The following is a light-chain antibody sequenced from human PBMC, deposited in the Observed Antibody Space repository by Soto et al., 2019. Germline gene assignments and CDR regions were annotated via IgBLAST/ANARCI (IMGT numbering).Light chain of an antibody. J-gene: IGKJ4*02. CDR1: QSVSSS. CDR2: DAS. V-gene: IGKV3-11*01. CDR3: QQRSSWPLT. Sequence: EIVLTQSPATLSLSPGETATLXCRASQSVSSSLAWYQQKPGQTPRLLIYDASNRATGIPARFSGSGSGTDFTLTVSSLEPEDFAVYYCQQRSSWPLTFGGGTKVEIK.